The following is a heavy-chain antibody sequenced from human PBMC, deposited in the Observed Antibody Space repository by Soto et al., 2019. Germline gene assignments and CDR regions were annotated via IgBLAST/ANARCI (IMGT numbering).Heavy chain of an antibody. CDR1: GGSISSGGYY. CDR2: IYYSGST. Sequence: SETLSLTCTVSGGSISSGGYYWSWIRQHPGKGLEWIGYIYYSGSTYYNPSLKSRVTISVDTSKNQFSLKLSSVTAADAAMYYCARLPAMVRGVITKYNWFDPWGHGTLVTVSS. D-gene: IGHD3-10*01. J-gene: IGHJ5*02. V-gene: IGHV4-31*03. CDR3: ARLPAMVRGVITKYNWFDP.